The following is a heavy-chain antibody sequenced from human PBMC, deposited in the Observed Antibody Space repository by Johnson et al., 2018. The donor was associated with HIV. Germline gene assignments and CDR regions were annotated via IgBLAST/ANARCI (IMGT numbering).Heavy chain of an antibody. CDR2: IYSSDST. J-gene: IGHJ3*02. V-gene: IGHV3-66*01. CDR1: GLTVSTND. D-gene: IGHD5-24*01. CDR3: ARDGPGDGNAMGGSGAFDI. Sequence: MQLVESGGGVVQPGGSLRLSCAASGLTVSTNDINWVRQAPGKGLEWVAIIYSSDSTYYADSLEGRFTISRDKSKNTVYLQMNSLRVEDTAVYYCARDGPGDGNAMGGSGAFDIWGQGTMVTVSS.